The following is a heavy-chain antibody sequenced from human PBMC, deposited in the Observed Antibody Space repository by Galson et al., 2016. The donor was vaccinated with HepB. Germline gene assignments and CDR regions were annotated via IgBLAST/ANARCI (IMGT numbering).Heavy chain of an antibody. J-gene: IGHJ4*02. Sequence: SLRLSCAASGFRFSNYGMYWVRQAPGKGLEWLGSIWYDGTDQKYAVSVKGRFSISRDNSKNTLYLQMNSLRVEDTAVYYCARDGVYGSSTLDYWGQGTLVTVSS. V-gene: IGHV3-33*01. CDR1: GFRFSNYG. CDR2: IWYDGTDQ. D-gene: IGHD3-10*01. CDR3: ARDGVYGSSTLDY.